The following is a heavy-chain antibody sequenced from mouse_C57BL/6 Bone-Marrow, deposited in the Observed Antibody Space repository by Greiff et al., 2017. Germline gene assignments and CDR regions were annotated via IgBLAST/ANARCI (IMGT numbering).Heavy chain of an antibody. J-gene: IGHJ2*01. D-gene: IGHD1-1*01. CDR3: TTGLYYGSSYVGY. CDR1: GFNITDDY. Sequence: VHVKQSGAELVRPGASVTLSCTASGFNITDDYMHWVKQRPEQGLEWIGWIDPENGDTEYASKFQGKATITADTSSNTAYLQLSSLTAEDTAVYYCTTGLYYGSSYVGYWGQGTTLTVSS. V-gene: IGHV14-4*01. CDR2: IDPENGDT.